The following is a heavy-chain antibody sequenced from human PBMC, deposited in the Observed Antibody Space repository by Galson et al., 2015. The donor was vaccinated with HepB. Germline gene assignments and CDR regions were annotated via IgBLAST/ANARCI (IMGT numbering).Heavy chain of an antibody. CDR2: IYHTGRA. CDR1: GGSINSGGFS. CDR3: ARGRDILDV. J-gene: IGHJ6*02. V-gene: IGHV4-30-2*01. D-gene: IGHD2-15*01. Sequence: TLSLTCAVSGGSINSGGFSWAWIRPPPGEGLEWVGYIYHTGRAAHNPFLRSRLSLSVDTSKNYFSLKLSSVTAADTAVYYCARGRDILDVWGQGTPVTVSS.